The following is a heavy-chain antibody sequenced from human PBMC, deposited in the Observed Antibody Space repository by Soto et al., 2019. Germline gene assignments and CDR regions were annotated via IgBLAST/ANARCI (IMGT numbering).Heavy chain of an antibody. CDR2: ISGSGGST. CDR1: GFTFSSYA. CDR3: AKHSSGWFYYFDY. Sequence: LRLSCAASGFTFSSYAMSWVRQAPGKGLEWVSAISGSGGSTYYADSVKGRFTISRDNSKNTLYLQMNSLRAEDTAVYYCAKHSSGWFYYFDYWGQGTLVTVSS. D-gene: IGHD6-19*01. J-gene: IGHJ4*02. V-gene: IGHV3-23*01.